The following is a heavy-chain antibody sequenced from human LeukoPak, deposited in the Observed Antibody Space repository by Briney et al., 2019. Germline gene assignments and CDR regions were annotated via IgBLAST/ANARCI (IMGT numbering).Heavy chain of an antibody. CDR1: GGSISSGSYY. J-gene: IGHJ3*02. CDR2: IYTSGST. V-gene: IGHV4-61*02. CDR3: ARAPAYYDSSGYYIIDAFDI. D-gene: IGHD3-22*01. Sequence: SETLPLTCTVSGGSISSGSYYWSWIRQPAGKGLEWIGRIYTSGSTNYNPSLKSRVTISVDTSKNQFSLKLSSVTAADTAVYYCARAPAYYDSSGYYIIDAFDIWGQGTMVTVSS.